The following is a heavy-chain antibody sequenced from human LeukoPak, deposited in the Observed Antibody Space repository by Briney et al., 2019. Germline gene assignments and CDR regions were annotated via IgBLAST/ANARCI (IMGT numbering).Heavy chain of an antibody. Sequence: SVKVSCKAAGGTFSSYAISWVRQAPGQGLEWMGGIIPIFGTTKYAQKFQGRVTITADKSTSTAYMQLSSLRSEDTDVYYCARDITMAYGMDVWGKGTTVTVSS. J-gene: IGHJ6*04. CDR1: GGTFSSYA. D-gene: IGHD3-10*01. CDR2: IIPIFGTT. V-gene: IGHV1-69*06. CDR3: ARDITMAYGMDV.